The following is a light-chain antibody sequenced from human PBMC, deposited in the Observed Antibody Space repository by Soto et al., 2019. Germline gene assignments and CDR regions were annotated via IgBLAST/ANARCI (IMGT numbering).Light chain of an antibody. CDR1: QSISSW. V-gene: IGKV1-5*01. CDR2: DAS. J-gene: IGKJ1*01. Sequence: DIQMTQSPSALSASVGDRVIITCRASQSISSWLAWYQQKPGKAPKLLIYDASSLESGVPSRFSGSGSGTEFTLTISSLQPDDFATYYCQQYNSYRWTFGQGTKVDIK. CDR3: QQYNSYRWT.